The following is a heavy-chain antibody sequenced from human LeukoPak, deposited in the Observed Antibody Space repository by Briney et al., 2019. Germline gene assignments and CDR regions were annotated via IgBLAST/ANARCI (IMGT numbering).Heavy chain of an antibody. CDR3: AREDFDY. J-gene: IGHJ4*02. CDR2: IYYSGGT. Sequence: SETLSLTCTVSGGSISRYYWSWIRQPPGKGLEWIGYIYYSGGTNYNPSLKSRVTISVDTSKNQFSLKLSSVTAADTAVYYCAREDFDYWGQGTLVTVSS. CDR1: GGSISRYY. V-gene: IGHV4-59*01.